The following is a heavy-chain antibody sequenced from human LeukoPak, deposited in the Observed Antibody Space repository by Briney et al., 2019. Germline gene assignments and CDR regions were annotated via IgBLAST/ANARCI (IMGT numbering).Heavy chain of an antibody. CDR3: ARAHHIYGSGSGYYYYYMDV. Sequence: ASVKVSCKASGYTFTKYGITWVRQAPGQGLEWMGWISTYNGNTNYAQKLQGRVTMTTDTSTSTAYMELRSLISDDAAVDYCARAHHIYGSGSGYYYYYMDVWGKGTTVTVSS. V-gene: IGHV1-18*01. D-gene: IGHD3-10*01. CDR2: ISTYNGNT. J-gene: IGHJ6*03. CDR1: GYTFTKYG.